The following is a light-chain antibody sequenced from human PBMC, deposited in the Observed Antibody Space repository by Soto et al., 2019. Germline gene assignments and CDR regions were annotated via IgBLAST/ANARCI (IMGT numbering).Light chain of an antibody. CDR1: QSLVHNDGNTY. J-gene: IGKJ1*01. CDR3: MQAKQSPWT. Sequence: DIVMTQTPLSSPVTLGQAASISCRSSQSLVHNDGNTYLSWFQQRPGQPPRLLLYKISDRFSGVPDRFSGSGTGTEFILTISRVEAEDVGVYYCMQAKQSPWTFGQGTKVGIK. V-gene: IGKV2-24*01. CDR2: KIS.